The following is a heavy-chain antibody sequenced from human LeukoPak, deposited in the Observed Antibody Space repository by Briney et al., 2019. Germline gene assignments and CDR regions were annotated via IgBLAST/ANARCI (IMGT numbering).Heavy chain of an antibody. D-gene: IGHD3-22*01. CDR3: ARGHYYDSSGYRDAFDI. CDR2: IYYSGST. Sequence: SETPSVTRTVSGGSISSYYWSWIRQTPGKRLEWIGYIYYSGSTNYNPSLKSRVIISVDTSKNQFSLMLSSVTAADTAVYYCARGHYYDSSGYRDAFDIWGQGTMVTVSS. V-gene: IGHV4-59*01. J-gene: IGHJ3*02. CDR1: GGSISSYY.